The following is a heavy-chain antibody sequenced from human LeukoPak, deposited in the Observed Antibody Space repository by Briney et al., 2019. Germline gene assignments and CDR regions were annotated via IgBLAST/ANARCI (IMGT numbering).Heavy chain of an antibody. CDR2: IYYNGKT. V-gene: IGHV4-39*01. D-gene: IGHD6-13*01. CDR1: GGSVTYTNYY. CDR3: ARRPIAAANWYFDL. J-gene: IGHJ2*01. Sequence: PSETLSLTCTVSGGSVTYTNYYWGWIRQPPGKGLQWIGVIYYNGKTYYNPSLKSRVTVAVDTSKNQFSLKLSSVTAADTAVYYCARRPIAAANWYFDLWGRGTLVTVSS.